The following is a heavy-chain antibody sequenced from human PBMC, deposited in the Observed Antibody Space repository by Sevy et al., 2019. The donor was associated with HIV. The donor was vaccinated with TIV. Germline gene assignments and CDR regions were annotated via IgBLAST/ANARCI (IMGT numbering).Heavy chain of an antibody. J-gene: IGHJ4*02. CDR2: VESGGST. D-gene: IGHD3-16*01. Sequence: GGSLRLSCGASGFIFSNNAMNWVRQAPGKGPEWVSGVESGGSTYYADSVKGRFTISRDNSKNMLFLQMSSLRAEDTAIYYCATGATAMITDLDYWGLRTLVTVSS. V-gene: IGHV3-23*01. CDR1: GFIFSNNA. CDR3: ATGATAMITDLDY.